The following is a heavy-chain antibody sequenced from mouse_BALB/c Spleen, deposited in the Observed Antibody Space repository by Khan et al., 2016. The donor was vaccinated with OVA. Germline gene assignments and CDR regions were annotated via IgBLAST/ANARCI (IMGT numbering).Heavy chain of an antibody. CDR1: GFSLTGYG. CDR2: LWGDGST. CDR3: ARAYYANYREAMDY. D-gene: IGHD2-10*01. Sequence: QMQLEESGPGLVAPSQSLSITCTVSGFSLTGYGVNWVRQPPGKGLEWLGMLWGDGSTDYNSALKSRLSITKDNSKSQVFLKMNSLQTDDTARYYCARAYYANYREAMDYWGQGNSVTVSS. J-gene: IGHJ4*01. V-gene: IGHV2-6-7*01.